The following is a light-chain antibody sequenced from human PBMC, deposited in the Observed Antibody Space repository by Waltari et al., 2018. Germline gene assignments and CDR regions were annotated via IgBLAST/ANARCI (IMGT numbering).Light chain of an antibody. J-gene: IGKJ1*01. CDR1: QSISSY. Sequence: DIQMTQSPSSLPAFVGARVTITSRASQSISSYLNWYQQKPGKAPKVLIYCTSSLQSGVPSRFSGSGSGTDFTLTISSLQPEDSATYYCQQSYSLPWTFGQGTKVEIK. V-gene: IGKV1-39*01. CDR2: CTS. CDR3: QQSYSLPWT.